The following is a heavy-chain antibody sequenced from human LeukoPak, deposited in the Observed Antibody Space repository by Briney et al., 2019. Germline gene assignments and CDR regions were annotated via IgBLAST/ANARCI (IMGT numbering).Heavy chain of an antibody. Sequence: GRSLRLSCAASGFTFSSYAMHWVRQAPGKGLEWVAVMSYDGSNKYYADSVKGRFTISRDNSKNTLYLQMNSLRAEDTAVYYCARSQSGDGYNYDYWGQGTLVTVSS. CDR1: GFTFSSYA. J-gene: IGHJ4*02. CDR2: MSYDGSNK. CDR3: ARSQSGDGYNYDY. V-gene: IGHV3-30-3*01. D-gene: IGHD5-24*01.